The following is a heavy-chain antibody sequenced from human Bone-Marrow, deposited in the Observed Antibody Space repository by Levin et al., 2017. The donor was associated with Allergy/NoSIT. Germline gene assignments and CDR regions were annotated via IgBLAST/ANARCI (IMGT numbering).Heavy chain of an antibody. CDR2: ISSSSSYT. Sequence: GESLKISCAASGFTFSDYYMSWIRQAPGKGLEWVSYISSSSSYTNYADSVKGRFTISRDNAKNSLYLQMNSLRAEDTAVYYCARGPGSSWWGAFDIWGQGTMVTVSS. J-gene: IGHJ3*02. CDR3: ARGPGSSWWGAFDI. V-gene: IGHV3-11*05. CDR1: GFTFSDYY. D-gene: IGHD6-13*01.